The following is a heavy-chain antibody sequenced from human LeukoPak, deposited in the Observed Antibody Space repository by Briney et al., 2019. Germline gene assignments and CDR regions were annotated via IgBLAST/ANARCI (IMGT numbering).Heavy chain of an antibody. J-gene: IGHJ6*02. CDR1: GFTFSDYY. V-gene: IGHV3-11*04. CDR2: ISGSSSTI. CDR3: VRDQQWRIYSGRFYPQAKAYYYYAMDV. Sequence: GGPLRLSCEASGFTFSDYYMNWIRQAPGKGLEWFSYISGSSSTIYYADSVKGRFTISRDNSKNTVSLQMNILRAEDTAVYYCVRDQQWRIYSGRFYPQAKAYYYYAMDVWGQGTTVSVSS. D-gene: IGHD3-10*02.